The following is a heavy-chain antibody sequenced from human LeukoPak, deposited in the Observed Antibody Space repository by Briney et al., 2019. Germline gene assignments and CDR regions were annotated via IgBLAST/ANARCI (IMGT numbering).Heavy chain of an antibody. CDR3: ARPRVTMVRGAYDY. CDR2: IYHSGST. J-gene: IGHJ4*02. Sequence: SETLSLTCAVSGGSISSSNWWSWVRQPPGKGLEWIGEIYHSGSTNYNPSLKSRVTISVDTSKNQFSLKLSSVTAADTAVYYCARPRVTMVRGAYDYWGQGTLVTVSS. CDR1: GGSISSSNW. D-gene: IGHD3-10*01. V-gene: IGHV4-4*02.